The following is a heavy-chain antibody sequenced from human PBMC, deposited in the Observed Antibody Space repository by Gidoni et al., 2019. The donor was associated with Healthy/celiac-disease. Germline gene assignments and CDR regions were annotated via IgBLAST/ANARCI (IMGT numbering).Heavy chain of an antibody. V-gene: IGHV3-73*01. Sequence: EVQLVESGGGLVQPGGSLKLSCAASGFTFSGSAMHWVRQASGKGLEWVGRIRSKANSYATAYAASVKGRFTISRDDSKNTAYLQMNSLKTEDTAVYYCTIRDTAMVIGDYWGQGTLVTVSS. D-gene: IGHD5-18*01. CDR2: IRSKANSYAT. CDR3: TIRDTAMVIGDY. J-gene: IGHJ4*02. CDR1: GFTFSGSA.